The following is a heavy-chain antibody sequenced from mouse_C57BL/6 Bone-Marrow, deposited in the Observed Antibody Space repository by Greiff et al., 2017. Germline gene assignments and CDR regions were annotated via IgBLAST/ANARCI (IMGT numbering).Heavy chain of an antibody. CDR2: FYPGSGSI. CDR3: ARHEEGRWQGVYYAMDY. D-gene: IGHD2-3*01. Sequence: VQLQQSGAELVKPGASVKLSCKASGYTFTEYTIHWVKQRSGQGLEWIGWFYPGSGSIKYNEKFKDKATLTADKSSSTVYMELSRLTSEDSAVYFCARHEEGRWQGVYYAMDYWGQGTSVTVSS. V-gene: IGHV1-62-2*01. CDR1: GYTFTEYT. J-gene: IGHJ4*01.